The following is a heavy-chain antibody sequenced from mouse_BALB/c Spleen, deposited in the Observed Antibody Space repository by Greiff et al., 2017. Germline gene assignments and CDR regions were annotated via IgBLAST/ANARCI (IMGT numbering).Heavy chain of an antibody. CDR2: ISNGGGST. CDR3: ARSLYYDYPWFAY. V-gene: IGHV5-12-2*01. CDR1: GFTFSSYT. D-gene: IGHD2-4*01. Sequence: EVKLMESGGGLVQPGGSLKLSCAASGFTFSSYTMSWVRQTPEKRLEWVAYISNGGGSTYYPDTVTGRFTISRDNAKNTLYLEMSSLRSEDTAMYYCARSLYYDYPWFAYWGQGTLVTVSA. J-gene: IGHJ3*01.